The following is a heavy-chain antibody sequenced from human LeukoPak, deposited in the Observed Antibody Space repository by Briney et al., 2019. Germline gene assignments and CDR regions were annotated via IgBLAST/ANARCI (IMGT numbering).Heavy chain of an antibody. V-gene: IGHV1-69*04. J-gene: IGHJ4*02. Sequence: ASVKVSCKASGGTFSSYAISWVRQAPGQGLEWMGRIIPILGIANYAQKFQGRVTITADKSTSTAYMELSSLRSEDTAVYYCARDQSEYYYDSSGSLDYWGQGTLVTVSS. CDR3: ARDQSEYYYDSSGSLDY. D-gene: IGHD3-22*01. CDR1: GGTFSSYA. CDR2: IIPILGIA.